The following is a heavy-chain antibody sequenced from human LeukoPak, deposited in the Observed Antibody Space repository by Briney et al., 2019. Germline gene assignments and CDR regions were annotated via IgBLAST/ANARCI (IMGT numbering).Heavy chain of an antibody. V-gene: IGHV4-34*01. CDR2: INHSGST. Sequence: SETLSLTCAVYGGSFSGYYWSWIRQPPGKGLEWIGEINHSGSTNYNPSLKSRVTISVDTSKNQFSLKLSSVTAADTAVYYCARSITIFGVVRYYFDYWGQGTLVTVSS. J-gene: IGHJ4*02. CDR1: GGSFSGYY. CDR3: ARSITIFGVVRYYFDY. D-gene: IGHD3-3*01.